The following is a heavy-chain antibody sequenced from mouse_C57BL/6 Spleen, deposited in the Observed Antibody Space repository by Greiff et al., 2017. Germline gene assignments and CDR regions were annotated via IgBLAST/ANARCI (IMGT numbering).Heavy chain of an antibody. CDR2: ISNGGGST. CDR3: ARLLTSYYYAMDY. J-gene: IGHJ4*01. Sequence: EVQVVESGGGLVQPGGSLKLSCAASGFTFSDYYMYWVRQTPEKRLEWVAYISNGGGSTYYPDTVKGRFTISRDNAKNTLYLQMSRLKSEDTAMYYCARLLTSYYYAMDYWGQGTSVTVSS. V-gene: IGHV5-12*01. CDR1: GFTFSDYY. D-gene: IGHD5-1*01.